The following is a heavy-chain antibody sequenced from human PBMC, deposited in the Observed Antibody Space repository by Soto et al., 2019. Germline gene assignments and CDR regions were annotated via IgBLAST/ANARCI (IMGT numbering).Heavy chain of an antibody. CDR2: IYNGGIT. J-gene: IGHJ4*02. CDR1: GGSISSAYYC. Sequence: LSLTCTVPGGSISSAYYCWSWGRQSPDKGLEWIGHIYNGGITYSNPSLKSRVTISVDTSKNQFSLELSSVSAADTAVYYCTRGPYGEKIDYWGQGTLVTVSS. V-gene: IGHV4-30-4*01. D-gene: IGHD3-16*01. CDR3: TRGPYGEKIDY.